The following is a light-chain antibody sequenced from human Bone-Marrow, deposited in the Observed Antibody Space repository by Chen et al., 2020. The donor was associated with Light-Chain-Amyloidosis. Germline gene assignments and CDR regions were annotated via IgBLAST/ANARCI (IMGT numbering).Light chain of an antibody. J-gene: IGLJ2*01. CDR1: GLPKQY. V-gene: IGLV3-25*03. Sequence: SYELTQPPSVSVFPGQTARISCSGDGLPKQYAYWYQQKPGQAPVLVIYNDSERPSGIPERFSGSSSGTTVTLTISGVQAEDEADYYCQSADTTETLYVFFGGGTKLTVL. CDR3: QSADTTETLYVF. CDR2: NDS.